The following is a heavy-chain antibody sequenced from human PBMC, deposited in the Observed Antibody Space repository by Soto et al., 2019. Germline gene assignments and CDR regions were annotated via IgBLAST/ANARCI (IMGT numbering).Heavy chain of an antibody. CDR3: ARGYDFWSGYYTGSSWFDP. CDR1: GGSVSSGSDY. CDR2: IYYSGST. Sequence: SETLSLTRTVSGGSVSSGSDYWSWIRQPPGKGLEWIGYIYYSGSTNYNPSLKSRVTISVDTSKNQFSLKLSSVTAADTAVYYCARGYDFWSGYYTGSSWFDPWGQGTLVTVSS. J-gene: IGHJ5*02. D-gene: IGHD3-3*01. V-gene: IGHV4-61*01.